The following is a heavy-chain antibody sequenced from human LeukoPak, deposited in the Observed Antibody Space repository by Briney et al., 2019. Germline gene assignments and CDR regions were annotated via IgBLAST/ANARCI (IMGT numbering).Heavy chain of an antibody. J-gene: IGHJ4*02. Sequence: ASVKVSCKASGYTFTSHYINWVRQAPGQGLDWMGTINPSSGGTTYAQKFQGRVTMTRDTSTSTAYMEVSSLRSEDTAVYYCARASYTSSLHLDYWGQGTLVTVSS. CDR2: INPSSGGT. V-gene: IGHV1-46*01. CDR3: ARASYTSSLHLDY. CDR1: GYTFTSHY. D-gene: IGHD6-6*01.